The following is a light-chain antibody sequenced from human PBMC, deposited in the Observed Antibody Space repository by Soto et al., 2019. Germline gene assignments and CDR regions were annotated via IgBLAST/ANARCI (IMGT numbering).Light chain of an antibody. J-gene: IGLJ1*01. Sequence: QSALTQPPSASGSPGQSVAISCTGTSSDVGGYNYVSWYQQHPGKAPKLMIYEVNKRPSGVPDRFSGSKSGNTASLTVSGLQAEDEAEYDCSSYAGSSKVFGTGTKVTVL. CDR2: EVN. V-gene: IGLV2-8*01. CDR3: SSYAGSSKV. CDR1: SSDVGGYNY.